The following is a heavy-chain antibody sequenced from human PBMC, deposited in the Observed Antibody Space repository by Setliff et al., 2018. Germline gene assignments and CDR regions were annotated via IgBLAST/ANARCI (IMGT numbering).Heavy chain of an antibody. Sequence: PGGSLRLSCAASGFTFSSYGMHWVRQAPGKGLEWVSSISRSSTYIYYADSVRGRFTISRDNAKNSVYLQMNSLRAEDTAIYFCARDSPIRLGVIPSWGPGTLVTVSS. CDR1: GFTFSSYG. D-gene: IGHD2-21*01. CDR3: ARDSPIRLGVIPS. V-gene: IGHV3-21*01. CDR2: ISRSSTYI. J-gene: IGHJ4*02.